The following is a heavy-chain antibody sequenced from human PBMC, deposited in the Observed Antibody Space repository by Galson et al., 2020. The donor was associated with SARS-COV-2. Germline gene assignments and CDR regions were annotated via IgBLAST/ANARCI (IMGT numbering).Heavy chain of an antibody. J-gene: IGHJ4*02. Sequence: ASETLSLTCTVSGGSISSYYWSWIRQPPGKGLEWIGYIFYTGNTNYNPSLKSRVTISLDTSKNQFSLKLTSMTASDTAVYYCAREGEGGNTGFDYWGQGTLVTVSS. V-gene: IGHV4-59*01. CDR3: AREGEGGNTGFDY. CDR2: IFYTGNT. CDR1: GGSISSYY. D-gene: IGHD2-15*01.